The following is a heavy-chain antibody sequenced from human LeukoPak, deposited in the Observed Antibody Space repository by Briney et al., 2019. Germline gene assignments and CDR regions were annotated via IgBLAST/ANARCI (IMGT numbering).Heavy chain of an antibody. CDR2: IIPFLGEV. D-gene: IGHD5-12*01. V-gene: IGHV1-69*04. Sequence: ASVKVSCKAFGATLNIGHACIWARQAPGQGLQWMGRIIPFLGEVNYAQNFQGRVSFTADKSTATMYMEMKGLSLDDTAIYYCSPCGHAYDWFGPWGQGTLVTVSS. J-gene: IGHJ5*02. CDR3: SPCGHAYDWFGP. CDR1: GATLNIGHA.